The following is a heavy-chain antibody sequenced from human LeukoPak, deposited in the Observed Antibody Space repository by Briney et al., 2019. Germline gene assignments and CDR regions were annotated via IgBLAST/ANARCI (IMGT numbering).Heavy chain of an antibody. J-gene: IGHJ4*02. CDR1: GFTFINYW. D-gene: IGHD5/OR15-5a*01. CDR2: ISSSSTI. CDR3: ARSGVYAYFDN. V-gene: IGHV3-69-1*01. Sequence: PGGSLRLSCAASGFTFINYWMTWVRQAPGKGLEWVSYISSSSTIYYAESVKGRFTISRDNAKNSLYLQMNSLRAEDAAVYYCARSGVYAYFDNWGQGTLVTVSS.